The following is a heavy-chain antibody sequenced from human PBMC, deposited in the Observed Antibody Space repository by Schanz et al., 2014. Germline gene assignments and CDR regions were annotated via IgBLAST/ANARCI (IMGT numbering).Heavy chain of an antibody. CDR3: ARRSFSGYSGYAWGYDF. Sequence: EVQLVESGGCLVQPGGSLRLSCAASGFTFSTYWMSWVRQAPGKGLEWVANIKQDESERSYVDSVKGRFTISRDNSKNTVHLQMNGLRPEDTGVYYCARRSFSGYSGYAWGYDFWGQGTLVTVSS. CDR1: GFTFSTYW. D-gene: IGHD3-22*01. V-gene: IGHV3-7*03. CDR2: IKQDESER. J-gene: IGHJ4*02.